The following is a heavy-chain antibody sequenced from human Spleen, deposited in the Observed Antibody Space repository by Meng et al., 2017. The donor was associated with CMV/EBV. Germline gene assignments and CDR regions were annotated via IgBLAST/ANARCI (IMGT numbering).Heavy chain of an antibody. CDR1: GYSFTNYW. V-gene: IGHV5-51*01. CDR2: IYPGDSDT. D-gene: IGHD3-3*01. J-gene: IGHJ6*02. CDR3: ARRQRVDTIFGEVNKYYFYYGLDV. Sequence: GESLKISCKASGYSFTNYWIGWVRQMPGKGLEWMGIIYPGDSDTRYSPSFQGQVTISADKSISTAYLQWSSLKASDTAIYYCARRQRVDTIFGEVNKYYFYYGLDVWGQGTTVTVSS.